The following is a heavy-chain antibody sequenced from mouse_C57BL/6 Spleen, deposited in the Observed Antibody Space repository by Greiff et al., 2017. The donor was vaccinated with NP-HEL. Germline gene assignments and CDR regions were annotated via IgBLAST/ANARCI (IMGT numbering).Heavy chain of an antibody. CDR3: ARDYDYDYFDY. CDR1: GYSFTGYY. D-gene: IGHD2-4*01. CDR2: INPSTGGT. J-gene: IGHJ2*01. V-gene: IGHV1-42*01. Sequence: VQLQQSGPELVKPGASVKISCKASGYSFTGYYMNWVKQSPEKSLEWIGEINPSTGGTTYNQKFKAKATLTVDKSSSTAYMQLKSLTSEDSAVYYCARDYDYDYFDYWGQGTTLTVSS.